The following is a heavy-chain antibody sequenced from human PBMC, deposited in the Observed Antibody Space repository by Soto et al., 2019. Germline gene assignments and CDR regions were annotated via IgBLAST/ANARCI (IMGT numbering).Heavy chain of an antibody. V-gene: IGHV1-69*01. J-gene: IGHJ4*02. CDR1: GGTVSSYA. D-gene: IGHD4-17*01. CDR3: ARSRAYGDYVGTRFDY. CDR2: IIPIFGTA. Sequence: QVQLVQFGAEVKKPGSSVKVSCKASGGTVSSYAISWVRQAPGQGLEWMGGIIPIFGTANYAQKFQGRVTITADESTSTAYMELSSLRSEDTAVYYCARSRAYGDYVGTRFDYWGQGTLVTVSS.